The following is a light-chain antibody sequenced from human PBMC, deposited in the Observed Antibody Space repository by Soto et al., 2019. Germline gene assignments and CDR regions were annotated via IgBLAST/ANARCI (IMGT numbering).Light chain of an antibody. CDR2: GAS. V-gene: IGKV3-15*01. CDR1: QSISSN. CDR3: QQYNKWPPWT. J-gene: IGKJ1*01. Sequence: EVVITQSPATLSVSPGERATLSCRASQSISSNLAWYQQKPGLAPRLLIYGASTRATGIPARFSGSRSGTEFTLTISSLQSEDFAVYYCQQYNKWPPWTFGQGTKVDIK.